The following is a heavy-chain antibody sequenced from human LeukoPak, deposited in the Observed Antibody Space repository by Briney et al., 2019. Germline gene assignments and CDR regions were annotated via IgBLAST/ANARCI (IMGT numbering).Heavy chain of an antibody. J-gene: IGHJ4*02. CDR3: ARHGSGSYYGGLDY. V-gene: IGHV4-59*08. D-gene: IGHD3-10*01. CDR1: GGSISSYY. CDR2: IYYSGST. Sequence: SETLSLTCAVSGGSISSYYWNWIRQPPGKGLEWIGYIYYSGSTNYSPSLKSRVTISVDTSKNQISLKLTSVTAADTAMYYCARHGSGSYYGGLDYWGQGTLVTVSS.